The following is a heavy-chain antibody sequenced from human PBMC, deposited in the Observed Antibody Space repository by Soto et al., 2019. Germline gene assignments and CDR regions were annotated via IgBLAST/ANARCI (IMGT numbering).Heavy chain of an antibody. CDR1: GDSISSSY. D-gene: IGHD1-26*01. Sequence: SSETLSLTCTVSGDSISSSYWSWIRQSPGKGLEWIGYIYYSGSTNYNPSLKSRVTISVDTSKNQLSLNLNSVTAADTAVYYCARQPLHRVGSSISTLDIWGQGTVVTVSS. J-gene: IGHJ3*02. CDR3: ARQPLHRVGSSISTLDI. CDR2: IYYSGST. V-gene: IGHV4-59*08.